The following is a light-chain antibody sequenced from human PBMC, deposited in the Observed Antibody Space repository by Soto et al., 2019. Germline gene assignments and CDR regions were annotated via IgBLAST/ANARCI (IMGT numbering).Light chain of an antibody. CDR3: QSYDSSLSGFDVV. Sequence: QAVVTQPPSVSGAPGQRVTISCTGSSSNIGAGYDVHWYQQLPGTAPKLLIYGNSNRPSGVPDRFSGSKSGTSASLAITGLQADDESDYYCQSYDSSLSGFDVVFGGGTKLTVL. CDR2: GNS. J-gene: IGLJ2*01. CDR1: SSNIGAGYD. V-gene: IGLV1-40*01.